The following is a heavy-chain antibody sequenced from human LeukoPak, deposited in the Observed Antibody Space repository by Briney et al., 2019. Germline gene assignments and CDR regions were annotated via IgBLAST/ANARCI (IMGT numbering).Heavy chain of an antibody. D-gene: IGHD3-22*01. CDR1: GGSFSGYY. CDR3: ALYVSTYYSDTSASIRGASDI. CDR2: IDHSGST. Sequence: SETLSLTCAVYGGSFSGYYWSWIRQPPGKGLEWIGEIDHSGSTNYSPSLKSRVTISVDTSKNQFSLRLSSVTAADAAVYYCALYVSTYYSDTSASIRGASDIWGQGTVVTVSS. J-gene: IGHJ3*02. V-gene: IGHV4-34*01.